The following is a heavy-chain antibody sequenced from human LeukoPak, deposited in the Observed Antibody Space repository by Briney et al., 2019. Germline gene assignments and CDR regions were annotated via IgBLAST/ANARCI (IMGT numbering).Heavy chain of an antibody. J-gene: IGHJ3*02. CDR2: IYYSGST. CDR3: AGRGIRYFDWLPAFDI. CDR1: GGSISSYY. Sequence: SDTLSLTCTVSGGSISSYYWSWIRQPPGKGLEWMGCIYYSGSTNYNPSLKSRVTISVDTSKNQFSLKLSSVTAADTAVYYQAGRGIRYFDWLPAFDIWGQGTMVTVSS. V-gene: IGHV4-59*08. D-gene: IGHD3-9*01.